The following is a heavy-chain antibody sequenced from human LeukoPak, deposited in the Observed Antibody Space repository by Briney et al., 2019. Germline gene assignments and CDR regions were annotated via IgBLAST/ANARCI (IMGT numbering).Heavy chain of an antibody. J-gene: IGHJ6*02. CDR1: GGSFSGYY. Sequence: SETLSLTCAVYGGSFSGYYWSWIRQPPGKGLEWIGEINHSGSTNYNPSLKSRVTISVDTSKNQFSLKLSSVTAADTAVYYCARGRVSVTGYYFAMDVWGQGTTVTVSS. D-gene: IGHD2-21*02. CDR3: ARGRVSVTGYYFAMDV. CDR2: INHSGST. V-gene: IGHV4-34*01.